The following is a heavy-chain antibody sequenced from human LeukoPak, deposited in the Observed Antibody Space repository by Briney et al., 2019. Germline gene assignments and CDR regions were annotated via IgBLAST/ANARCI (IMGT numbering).Heavy chain of an antibody. D-gene: IGHD3-9*01. J-gene: IGHJ4*02. CDR2: ISGRSGST. V-gene: IGHV3-23*01. Sequence: PGASLRLSCAASGFIFSNYAMYWVRQAPGKGLGWVSAISGRSGSTYYAGSVKGRFTISRDSSKNTLYLQMNSLRADDTAVYYCAKWGDYDVLTGYYVSDFWGQGTLVTVSS. CDR3: AKWGDYDVLTGYYVSDF. CDR1: GFIFSNYA.